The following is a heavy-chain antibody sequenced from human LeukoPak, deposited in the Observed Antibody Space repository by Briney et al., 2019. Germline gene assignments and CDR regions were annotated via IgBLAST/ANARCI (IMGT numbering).Heavy chain of an antibody. CDR3: ARGGSRSYTSSTLDY. CDR2: ISYSGST. D-gene: IGHD6-6*01. V-gene: IGHV4-59*01. Sequence: SETPSLTCSVSGGSINVYYWNWIRQSPGKGLEWIGSISYSGSTNYNPSIKSRVTISMDTSKNRFSLKMSSVIPADTAMYYCARGGSRSYTSSTLDYWGQGTLVTVSS. J-gene: IGHJ4*02. CDR1: GGSINVYY.